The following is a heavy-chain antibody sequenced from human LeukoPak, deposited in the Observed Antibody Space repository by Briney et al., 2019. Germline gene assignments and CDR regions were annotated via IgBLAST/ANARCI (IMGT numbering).Heavy chain of an antibody. V-gene: IGHV1-2*02. CDR2: INPNSGGE. D-gene: IGHD6-13*01. J-gene: IGHJ4*02. Sequence: ASVRVSCKPSVYTFTGYYIHWVRQAPGQGGGWMGWINPNSGGENFEQKFQGRVTMTRETSISTAYMELSRLRSDDTAVYYCARAEYSSNWYEPAGSYFDYWGQGTLVTVSS. CDR3: ARAEYSSNWYEPAGSYFDY. CDR1: VYTFTGYY.